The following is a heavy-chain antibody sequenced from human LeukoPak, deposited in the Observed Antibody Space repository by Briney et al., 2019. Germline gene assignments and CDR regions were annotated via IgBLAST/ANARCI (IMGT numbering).Heavy chain of an antibody. D-gene: IGHD5-24*01. CDR1: GGSISSSNYY. CDR2: IHYSGST. V-gene: IGHV4-39*01. CDR3: PRLRWLQLGYFDY. J-gene: IGHJ4*02. Sequence: PSETLSLTCTVSGGSISSSNYYWGWIRQPPGKGLEWIESIHYSGSTYYNPSLKSRVTISVDTSKNQVSLKLTSVTVEDTAVYYCPRLRWLQLGYFDYWGQGTLVTVSS.